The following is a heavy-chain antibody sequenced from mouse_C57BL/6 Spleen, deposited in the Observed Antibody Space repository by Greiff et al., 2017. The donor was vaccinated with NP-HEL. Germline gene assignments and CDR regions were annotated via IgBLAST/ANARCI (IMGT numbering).Heavy chain of an antibody. CDR1: GFSFNTYA. CDR2: IRSKSNNYAT. CDR3: VRQGGYRPDWYFDV. Sequence: EVKVIESGGGLVQPKGSLKLSCAASGFSFNTYAMNWVRQAPGKGLEWVARIRSKSNNYATYYADSLKDRFTISRDDSESMLYLQMNNLKTEDTAMYYCVRQGGYRPDWYFDVWGTGTTVTVSS. D-gene: IGHD2-2*01. V-gene: IGHV10-1*01. J-gene: IGHJ1*03.